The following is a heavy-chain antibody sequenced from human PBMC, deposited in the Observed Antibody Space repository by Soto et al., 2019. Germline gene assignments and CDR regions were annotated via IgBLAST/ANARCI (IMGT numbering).Heavy chain of an antibody. V-gene: IGHV1-69*13. CDR2: ITPMFGRP. D-gene: IGHD3-3*01. CDR1: GGTFSNYA. J-gene: IGHJ4*02. Sequence: SPVKVSCKASGGTFSNYAINLVRQAPGQGLEWMGDITPMFGRPNYAQKFQGRVTIPADDPTSTAYMELSSLRPEAPALFQCASEVRVHTRFFGHWRKGTMVTASS. CDR3: ASEVRVHTRFFGH.